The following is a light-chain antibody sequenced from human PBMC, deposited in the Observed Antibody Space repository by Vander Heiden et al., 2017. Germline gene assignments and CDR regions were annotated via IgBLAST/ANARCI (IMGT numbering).Light chain of an antibody. J-gene: IGLJ3*02. CDR1: HIGVEG. V-gene: IGLV3-21*02. Sequence: SYVLTQPPSVSVAPGQTARITCWGNHIGVEGFNWYQQKPGQAPVLVVYDDSDRPSGIPERFSGPNSGNTATLTISRVEAGDEADYYCLVWDSRSDHWVFGGGTEVTVL. CDR3: LVWDSRSDHWV. CDR2: DDS.